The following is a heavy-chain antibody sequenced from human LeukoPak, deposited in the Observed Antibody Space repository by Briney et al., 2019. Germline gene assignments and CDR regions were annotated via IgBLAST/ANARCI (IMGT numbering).Heavy chain of an antibody. CDR2: IYYSGST. CDR3: ARDTYYDILTGSYYGMDV. Sequence: SETLSFTCTVSGGSISSYYWSWIRQPPGKGLEWIGYIYYSGSTNYNPSLKSRVTISVDTSKNQFSLKLSSVTAADTAVYYCARDTYYDILTGSYYGMDVWGQGTTVTVSS. CDR1: GGSISSYY. J-gene: IGHJ6*02. V-gene: IGHV4-59*01. D-gene: IGHD3-9*01.